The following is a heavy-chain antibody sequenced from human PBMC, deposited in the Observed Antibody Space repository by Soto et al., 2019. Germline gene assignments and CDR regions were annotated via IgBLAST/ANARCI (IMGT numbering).Heavy chain of an antibody. V-gene: IGHV1-46*01. Sequence: QVQLVQSGAEVKRPGASVKVSCTASGYTFTRYYMHWVRQAPGQGPEWVGIINPGGGSAKYAQKFRGRVTMTTDTATNSVYMELSSLRSSATAVYYCAREHVPHGGSSNVADYWGQGTQVIVSS. CDR1: GYTFTRYY. D-gene: IGHD2-15*01. J-gene: IGHJ4*02. CDR3: AREHVPHGGSSNVADY. CDR2: INPGGGSA.